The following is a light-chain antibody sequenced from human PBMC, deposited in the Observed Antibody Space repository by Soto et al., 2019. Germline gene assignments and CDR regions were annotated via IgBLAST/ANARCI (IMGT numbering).Light chain of an antibody. V-gene: IGKV1-39*01. CDR2: ATS. CDR1: QSIDRY. J-gene: IGKJ1*01. CDR3: QQTYTTPRT. Sequence: DIQMTQSPSSLSASVGDRVTITCRASQSIDRYLNWYQQKPGKAPTLLISATSTLQSGVPSRFSGSGSGTDFTLTITSLQPEDFAIYYCQQTYTTPRTFGQGTKVAIK.